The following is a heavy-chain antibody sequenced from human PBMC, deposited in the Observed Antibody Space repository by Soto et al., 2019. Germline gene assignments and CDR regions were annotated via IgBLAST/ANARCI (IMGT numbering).Heavy chain of an antibody. Sequence: QVQLQQWGAGLLKPSETLSLTCAVYGESFSGYYWSWIRQPPGKGLEWIGEINHSGSTNYNPSLNSRVTISVDTSKNQFSLKLSSVTAADTAVYYCARSYGSSWYMTFDYWGQGTRVTFSS. CDR2: INHSGST. J-gene: IGHJ4*02. CDR3: ARSYGSSWYMTFDY. V-gene: IGHV4-34*01. CDR1: GESFSGYY. D-gene: IGHD6-13*01.